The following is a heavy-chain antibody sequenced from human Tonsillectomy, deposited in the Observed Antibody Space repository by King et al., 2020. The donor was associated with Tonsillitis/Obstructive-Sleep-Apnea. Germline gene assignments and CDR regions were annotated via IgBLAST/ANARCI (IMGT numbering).Heavy chain of an antibody. J-gene: IGHJ5*02. V-gene: IGHV5-51*01. CDR3: ARRGYSDFQNWFDP. CDR1: GYSFTTYW. D-gene: IGHD5-12*01. Sequence: VQLVESGAEVKKPGESLKISCQGSGYSFTTYWIAWVRQMPGKGLEWMGIIYPGDSYTTYNPSFQGQVTIPADKSISTAYLQWSSLKASDTAMYYCARRGYSDFQNWFDPWGQGTLVTVSS. CDR2: IYPGDSYT.